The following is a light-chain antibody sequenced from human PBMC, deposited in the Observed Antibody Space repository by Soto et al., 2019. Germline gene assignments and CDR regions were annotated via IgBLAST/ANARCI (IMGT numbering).Light chain of an antibody. CDR1: QSVSSY. J-gene: IGKJ1*01. CDR3: QQYNNWPWT. V-gene: IGKV3-11*01. CDR2: DAS. Sequence: EIVLTQSPATLSLSPGERATLSCRASQSVSSYLAWYQQKPGQAPRLLIYDASSRATGIPDRFSGSGSGTDFTLTISRLEPEDFAVYYCQQYNNWPWTFGQGTKVDIK.